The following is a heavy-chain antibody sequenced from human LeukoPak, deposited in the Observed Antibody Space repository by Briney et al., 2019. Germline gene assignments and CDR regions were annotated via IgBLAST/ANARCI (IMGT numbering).Heavy chain of an antibody. V-gene: IGHV3-23*01. CDR1: GFTFSSYA. Sequence: GGSLRLSCAASGFTFSSYAMSWVRQAPGKGLEWVSAISGSGGSTYYADSVKGRFTISRDNSKNTLYLQMNSLRAEDTAVYYCAKEPWDIAMAGPSNWFDPWGQGTLVTVSS. CDR2: ISGSGGST. J-gene: IGHJ5*02. D-gene: IGHD6-19*01. CDR3: AKEPWDIAMAGPSNWFDP.